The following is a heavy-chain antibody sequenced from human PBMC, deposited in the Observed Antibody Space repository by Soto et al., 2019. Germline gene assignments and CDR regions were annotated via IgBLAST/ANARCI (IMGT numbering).Heavy chain of an antibody. V-gene: IGHV4-59*01. CDR1: GGSISTYY. Sequence: SETLSLTCTVSGGSISTYYWTWLRQPPGKGLEWIGYIYYTGSTNYNPSLKSRVTVSVDTSKNQFSLKLSSVTAADTAVYYCARATYYYDRSGYLYYFDYWGQGTLVTVSP. J-gene: IGHJ4*02. D-gene: IGHD3-22*01. CDR2: IYYTGST. CDR3: ARATYYYDRSGYLYYFDY.